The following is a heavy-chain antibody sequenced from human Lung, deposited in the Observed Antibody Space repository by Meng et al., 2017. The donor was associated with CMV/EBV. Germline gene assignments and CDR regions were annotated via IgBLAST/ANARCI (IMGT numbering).Heavy chain of an antibody. CDR1: GFTFSSFA. D-gene: IGHD6-13*01. V-gene: IGHV3-23*01. CDR2: ITASGGST. J-gene: IGHJ4*02. CDR3: AKAYSGSLHREFYDY. Sequence: SCAASGFTFSSFAMSWVRQAPGKGLEWDSAITASGGSTYYADSVKGRFTISRDNSKNTLYLQMNSLRAEDTAVYYCAKAYSGSLHREFYDYWGQGXLVTVSS.